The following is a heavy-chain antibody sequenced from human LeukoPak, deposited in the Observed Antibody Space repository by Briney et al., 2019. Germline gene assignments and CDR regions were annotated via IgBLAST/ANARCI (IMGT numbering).Heavy chain of an antibody. Sequence: SETLSLTCTVSGGSISSGGHYWSWLRQLPGKGLEWIVYINYSGSTYSNPPLKTRVTISVDTSKNQISLNLSSVTAADTAVYYCAREGTGRGSGYYYGLFDYWGQGTLVTVSS. V-gene: IGHV4-31*03. D-gene: IGHD3-22*01. CDR1: GGSISSGGHY. J-gene: IGHJ4*02. CDR2: INYSGST. CDR3: AREGTGRGSGYYYGLFDY.